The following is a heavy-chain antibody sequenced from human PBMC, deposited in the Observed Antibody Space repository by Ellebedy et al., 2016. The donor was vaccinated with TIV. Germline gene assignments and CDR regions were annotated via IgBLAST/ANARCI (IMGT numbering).Heavy chain of an antibody. V-gene: IGHV3-66*01. D-gene: IGHD3-10*01. CDR1: GFTVSSNY. CDR3: ELLWFGELSGNY. J-gene: IGHJ4*02. Sequence: GESLKISXAASGFTVSSNYMSWVRQAPGKGLEWGSVIYSGGSTYYADSVKGRFTISRDNSKNTLYLQMNSLRAEDTAVYYCELLWFGELSGNYWGQGTLVTVSS. CDR2: IYSGGST.